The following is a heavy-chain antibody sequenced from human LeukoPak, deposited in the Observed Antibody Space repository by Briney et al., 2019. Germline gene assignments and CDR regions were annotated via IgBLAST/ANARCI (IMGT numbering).Heavy chain of an antibody. CDR3: ARAYSRDGYTGGYYSDY. CDR2: INWDDDK. J-gene: IGHJ4*02. D-gene: IGHD5-24*01. CDR1: GFSLSTSGMC. Sequence: SGPALVKPTQTLTLTCTFSGFSLSTSGMCVSWIRQPPGKALEWLAAINWDDDKYYSTSLKTRLTISKGTSKTQVVITMTNMDPVDTATYYCARAYSRDGYTGGYYSDYWGQGTLVTVSS. V-gene: IGHV2-70*01.